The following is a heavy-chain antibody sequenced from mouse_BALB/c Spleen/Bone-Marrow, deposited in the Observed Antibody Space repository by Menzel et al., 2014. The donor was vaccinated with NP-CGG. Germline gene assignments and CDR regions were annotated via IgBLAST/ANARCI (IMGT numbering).Heavy chain of an antibody. CDR2: IDPAIIKT. V-gene: IGHV14-3*02. J-gene: IGHJ4*01. Sequence: VQLQQPGAELVKPGASVKLSCTASGFNIKDTYMFWVKQRPDQGLEWIGRIDPAIIKTKYDPKFQGKATIAADTSSNTAYLQLSSLTSEDTAVYYCARYRYYGSSYAMDYWGQGTSVTVSS. CDR3: ARYRYYGSSYAMDY. CDR1: GFNIKDTY. D-gene: IGHD1-1*01.